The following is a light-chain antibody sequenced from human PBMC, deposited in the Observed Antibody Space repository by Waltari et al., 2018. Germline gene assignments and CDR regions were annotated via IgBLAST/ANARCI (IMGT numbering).Light chain of an antibody. CDR2: DVT. J-gene: IGLJ3*02. Sequence: QSALTQPRSVSGSPGQSVTISCTGTNSDVGGYNYVSWYQLHPGKAPKLMIYDVTKRPSGVSDRFSGSKSGNTASLTISGLQTDDEADYYCCSYAGFSWVFGGGTELTVL. V-gene: IGLV2-11*01. CDR3: CSYAGFSWV. CDR1: NSDVGGYNY.